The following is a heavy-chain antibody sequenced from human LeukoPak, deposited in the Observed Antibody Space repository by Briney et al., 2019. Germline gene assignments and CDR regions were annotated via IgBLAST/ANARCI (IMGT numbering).Heavy chain of an antibody. V-gene: IGHV1-69*04. Sequence: SVKVSCKASGGTFSSYAISWVRQAPGQGLEWMGRIIPILGIANYAQKFQGRVTITADKSTSTAYMELSSLRSEDTAVYYCARAALVGASRGFDYWGQGTLVTASS. CDR2: IIPILGIA. D-gene: IGHD1-26*01. CDR1: GGTFSSYA. J-gene: IGHJ4*02. CDR3: ARAALVGASRGFDY.